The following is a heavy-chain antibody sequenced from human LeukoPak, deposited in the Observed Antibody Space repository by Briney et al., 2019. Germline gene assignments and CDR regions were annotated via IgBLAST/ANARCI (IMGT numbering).Heavy chain of an antibody. CDR2: INHSGST. D-gene: IGHD6-19*01. CDR1: GGSFSGYY. V-gene: IGHV4-34*01. Sequence: SETLSLTCAVYGGSFSGYYWSWIRQPPGKGLEWIGEINHSGSTNYNPSLKSRVTISVDTSKNQFSLKLSSVTAADTAVYYCASPGIAVAGTIWGQGTLVTVSS. CDR3: ASPGIAVAGTI. J-gene: IGHJ4*02.